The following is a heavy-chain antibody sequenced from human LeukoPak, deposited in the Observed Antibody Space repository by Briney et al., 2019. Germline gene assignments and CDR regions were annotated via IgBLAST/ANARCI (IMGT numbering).Heavy chain of an antibody. D-gene: IGHD3-10*02. CDR3: ASLFGELSGDY. Sequence: KAGGSLRLSCAASGFTFSDYYMSWIRQAPGEGLEWVSYISSSGSSIYYADSVKGRFTISRDNAKNSLYLQMNSLRAADTAVYYCASLFGELSGDYWGQGTLVTVSS. J-gene: IGHJ4*02. V-gene: IGHV3-11*01. CDR1: GFTFSDYY. CDR2: ISSSGSSI.